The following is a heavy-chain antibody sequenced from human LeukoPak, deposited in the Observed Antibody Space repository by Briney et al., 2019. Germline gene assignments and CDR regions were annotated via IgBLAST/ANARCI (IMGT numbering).Heavy chain of an antibody. V-gene: IGHV1-2*02. CDR2: INPNTGGR. CDR3: ARGPEAEHNDY. Sequence: ASVKVSCKTSGYTFTDYYFHWVRQAPGQGLEWMGWINPNTGGRGYAQKFQGRVTMTRDTSISTAYMELSSLISDDTAVYYCARGPEAEHNDYWGQGTLVTVSS. D-gene: IGHD1-14*01. J-gene: IGHJ4*02. CDR1: GYTFTDYY.